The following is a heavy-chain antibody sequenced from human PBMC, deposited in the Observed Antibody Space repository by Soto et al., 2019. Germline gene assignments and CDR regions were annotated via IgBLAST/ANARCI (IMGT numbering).Heavy chain of an antibody. Sequence: QVQLVQSGAEVKKPGASVKVSCKASGYTFTSYAMHWVRQAPGQRLEWMGWINAGNGNTKYSQKFQGRVTLTRDTSASTAYMELSSLRSEDTAVYYCARAPNDFWSGTYYFDYGGQGTLVTVSS. V-gene: IGHV1-3*01. CDR3: ARAPNDFWSGTYYFDY. CDR1: GYTFTSYA. J-gene: IGHJ4*02. CDR2: INAGNGNT. D-gene: IGHD3-3*01.